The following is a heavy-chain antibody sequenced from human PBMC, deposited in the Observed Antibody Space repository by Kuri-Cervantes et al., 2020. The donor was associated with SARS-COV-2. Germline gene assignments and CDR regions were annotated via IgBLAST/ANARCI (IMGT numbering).Heavy chain of an antibody. CDR1: GGSISSYY. J-gene: IGHJ4*02. D-gene: IGHD2-2*01. CDR3: ARGGSTRSLDY. V-gene: IGHV4-59*01. Sequence: SETLSLTCTVSGGSISSYYWSWIRQPPGKGLEWIGYIYYSGSTNYNPSLKSRVTISVDTSKNQFSLKLSSVTAADTAVYYCARGGSTRSLDYWGQGTLVTVSS. CDR2: IYYSGST.